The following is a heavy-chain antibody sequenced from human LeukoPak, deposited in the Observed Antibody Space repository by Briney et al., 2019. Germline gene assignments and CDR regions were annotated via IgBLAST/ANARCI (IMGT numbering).Heavy chain of an antibody. CDR2: IVVGRGET. J-gene: IGHJ5*02. Sequence: SVKVSCKTSGLTFSSSAIQWVRQARGQPLEWIGWIVVGRGETKYTQKLQGRVTITSDLSTSTAYMELSSLRSEDTAVYYCAVETYSDSCCWFDPWGQGTLVTVSS. CDR1: GLTFSSSA. D-gene: IGHD2-21*02. CDR3: AVETYSDSCCWFDP. V-gene: IGHV1-58*02.